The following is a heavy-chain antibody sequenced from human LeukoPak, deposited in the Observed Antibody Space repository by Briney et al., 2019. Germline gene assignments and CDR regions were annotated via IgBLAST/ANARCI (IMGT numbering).Heavy chain of an antibody. V-gene: IGHV3-7*04. Sequence: GGSLRLSCAASGFTFSRYWMTWVRQAPGKGLEWVANIKEDGSAKYYVDSVKGRFTISRDNAKNSLYLQMNSLRVEDTAVYYCARDEGSSCYDHWGQGTLDTVSS. CDR3: ARDEGSSCYDH. D-gene: IGHD2-2*01. J-gene: IGHJ4*02. CDR2: IKEDGSAK. CDR1: GFTFSRYW.